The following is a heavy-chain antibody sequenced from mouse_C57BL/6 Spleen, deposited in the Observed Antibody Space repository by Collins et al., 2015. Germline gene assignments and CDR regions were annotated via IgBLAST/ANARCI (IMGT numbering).Heavy chain of an antibody. CDR3: ARGEANSYWYFDV. V-gene: IGHV5-4*03. CDR1: GFTFSSYA. J-gene: IGHJ1*03. D-gene: IGHD3-2*02. Sequence: DVKLVESGEGLVKPGGSLKLSCAASGFTFSSYAMSWVRQTPEKRLEWVATISDGGSYTYYPDNVKGRFTISRDNAKNNLYLQMSHLKSEDTAMYYCARGEANSYWYFDVWGTGTTVTVSS. CDR2: ISDGGSYT.